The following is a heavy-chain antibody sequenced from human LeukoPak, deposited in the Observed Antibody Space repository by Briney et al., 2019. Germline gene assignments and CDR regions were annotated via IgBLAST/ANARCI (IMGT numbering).Heavy chain of an antibody. CDR2: IRYDGSNK. CDR1: GFTFSSYG. J-gene: IGHJ4*02. Sequence: PGGSLRLSCAASGFTFSSYGMHWVRQAPGKGLEWVAFIRYDGSNKYYADSVKGRFTISRDNSKNTLYLQMNSLRAEDTAVYYCARGDYDILTGYYHYWGQGTLVTVSS. CDR3: ARGDYDILTGYYHY. V-gene: IGHV3-30*02. D-gene: IGHD3-9*01.